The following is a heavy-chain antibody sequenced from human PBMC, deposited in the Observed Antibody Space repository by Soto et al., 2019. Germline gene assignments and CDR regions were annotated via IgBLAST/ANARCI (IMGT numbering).Heavy chain of an antibody. D-gene: IGHD3-10*01. Sequence: QVQLVQSGAEVKKPGSSVKVSCKASGGTFSSYTISWVRQAPGQGLEWMGRIIPILGIANYAQKFQGRVTITADKSTSTAYMKLSSLRSEDTAVYYCARDRNGSGSYWGQGTLVTVSS. CDR3: ARDRNGSGSY. CDR2: IIPILGIA. CDR1: GGTFSSYT. J-gene: IGHJ4*02. V-gene: IGHV1-69*08.